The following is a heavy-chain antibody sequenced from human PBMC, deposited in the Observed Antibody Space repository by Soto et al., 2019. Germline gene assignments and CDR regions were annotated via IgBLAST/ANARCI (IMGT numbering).Heavy chain of an antibody. Sequence: ASVKVSCKASGYTFITYGISWVRQAPGQGLEWMGWISSGNGNTKYSQKLQGRVTMTRDTSATTAYMELSSLRSEDTAVYYCARSIVVVTAADDWGQGTLVTV. D-gene: IGHD2-21*02. CDR2: ISSGNGNT. J-gene: IGHJ4*02. V-gene: IGHV1-18*01. CDR3: ARSIVVVTAADD. CDR1: GYTFITYG.